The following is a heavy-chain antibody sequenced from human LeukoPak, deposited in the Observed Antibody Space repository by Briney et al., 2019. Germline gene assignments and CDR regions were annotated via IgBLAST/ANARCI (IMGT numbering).Heavy chain of an antibody. CDR2: ISYDGSNK. V-gene: IGHV3-30*19. CDR3: ARGGVYSSGSYYLYYFDY. Sequence: GGSLRLSCAASGFTFSSYGMHWVRQAPGKGLEWVALISYDGSNKYYADSVKGRFTISRDNSKNTLYLQMNSLRAEDTAVYYCARGGVYSSGSYYLYYFDYWGQGTLVTVSS. J-gene: IGHJ4*02. D-gene: IGHD6-19*01. CDR1: GFTFSSYG.